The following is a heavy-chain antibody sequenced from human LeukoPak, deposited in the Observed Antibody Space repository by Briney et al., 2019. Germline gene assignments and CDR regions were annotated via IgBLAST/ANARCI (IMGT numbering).Heavy chain of an antibody. J-gene: IGHJ4*02. CDR3: AKDPFNYGPFDS. CDR1: GFTFSSQA. CDR2: ISNSGVTT. Sequence: GGSLRLSCAASGFTFSSQAMSWVRQAPGKGLEWVSAISNSGVTTYCADSVKGRFTISRDNSKNTLYLQMNSLRAEDTAVYYCAKDPFNYGPFDSWGREPWSPSPQ. V-gene: IGHV3-23*01. D-gene: IGHD3-10*01.